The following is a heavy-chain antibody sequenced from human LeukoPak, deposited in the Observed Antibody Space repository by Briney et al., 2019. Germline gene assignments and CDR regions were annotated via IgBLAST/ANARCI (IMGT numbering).Heavy chain of an antibody. J-gene: IGHJ4*02. D-gene: IGHD4-17*01. V-gene: IGHV3-30-3*01. Sequence: PGGSLRLSCAASGFTFSRYAMHWVRQAPGKGLEWVAIISYDGSSKYYADSVKGRFTISRDNSKNTLYLQMNSLRAEDTAVYYCARSPYGDYYFDYWGQGTLVTVSS. CDR2: ISYDGSSK. CDR3: ARSPYGDYYFDY. CDR1: GFTFSRYA.